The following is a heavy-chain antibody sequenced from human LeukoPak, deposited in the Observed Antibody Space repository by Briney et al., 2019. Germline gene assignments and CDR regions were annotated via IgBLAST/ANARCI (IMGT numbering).Heavy chain of an antibody. CDR3: AGGSGYLITT. V-gene: IGHV3-7*01. J-gene: IGHJ5*02. CDR1: GFSFRSYW. CDR2: IKQDGSET. Sequence: GGSLRLSCAATGFSFRSYWMNWVRQAPGKGLEWLAIIKQDGSETHYKGSVEGRFTISRDNAKNSLHLQMNSLRAEDTAVYYCAGGSGYLITTWGQGTLVTVSS. D-gene: IGHD3-3*01.